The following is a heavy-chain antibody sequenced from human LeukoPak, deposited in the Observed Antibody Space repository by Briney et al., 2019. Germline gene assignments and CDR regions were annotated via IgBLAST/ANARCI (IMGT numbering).Heavy chain of an antibody. CDR2: IYSSGST. J-gene: IGHJ4*02. V-gene: IGHV4-59*08. Sequence: PSETLSLTCTVSGCTISRYYWSWIRQSPGKGLEWIGYIYSSGSTNSNPSLKSRVTISVDTSRNQFSLNLRSVTAADTAVYYCARHESAVGALFYWGQGTLVTVSS. CDR1: GCTISRYY. CDR3: ARHESAVGALFY. D-gene: IGHD1-26*01.